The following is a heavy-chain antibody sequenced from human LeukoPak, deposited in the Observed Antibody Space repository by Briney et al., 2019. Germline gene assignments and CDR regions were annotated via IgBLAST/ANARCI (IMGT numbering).Heavy chain of an antibody. Sequence: GGSLRLSCAASGFIFRNYGMHWARQAPGKGLEWVAVISIDGTEKYYADSVKGRFTISRGNSKNTLYLQMDSLRGDDTAVYYCANPQSRGYDYLDYWGQGTLVTVSS. CDR3: ANPQSRGYDYLDY. D-gene: IGHD5-12*01. CDR1: GFIFRNYG. V-gene: IGHV3-30*18. CDR2: ISIDGTEK. J-gene: IGHJ4*02.